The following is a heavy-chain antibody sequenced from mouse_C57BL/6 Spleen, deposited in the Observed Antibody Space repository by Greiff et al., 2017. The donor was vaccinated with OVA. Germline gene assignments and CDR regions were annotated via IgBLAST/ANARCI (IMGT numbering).Heavy chain of an antibody. V-gene: IGHV1-53*01. Sequence: QVQLKQSGTELVKPGASVKLSCKASGYTFTSYWMHWVKQRPGQGLEWIGNINPSNGGTNYNEKFKSKATLTVDKSSSTAYMQLSSLTSEDSAVYYCATYYSNYGYAMDYWGQGTSVTVSS. D-gene: IGHD2-5*01. CDR1: GYTFTSYW. CDR3: ATYYSNYGYAMDY. J-gene: IGHJ4*01. CDR2: INPSNGGT.